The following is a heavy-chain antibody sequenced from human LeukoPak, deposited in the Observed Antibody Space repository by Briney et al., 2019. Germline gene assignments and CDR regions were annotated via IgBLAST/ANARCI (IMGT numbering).Heavy chain of an antibody. CDR2: ISAYNGNT. J-gene: IGHJ4*02. Sequence: GASVKVSCKASGGTFSSYAISWVRQAPGQGLEWMGWISAYNGNTNYAQKLQGRVTMTTDTSTSTAYMELRSLRSDDTAVYYCARDSRADYSGYDDWGQGTLVTVSS. V-gene: IGHV1-18*01. D-gene: IGHD5-12*01. CDR3: ARDSRADYSGYDD. CDR1: GGTFSSYA.